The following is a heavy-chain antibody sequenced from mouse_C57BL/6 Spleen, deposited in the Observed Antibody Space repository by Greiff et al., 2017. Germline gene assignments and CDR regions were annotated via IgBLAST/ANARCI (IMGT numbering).Heavy chain of an antibody. CDR1: GYSITSGYY. CDR3: ARDDYSYYYAMDY. D-gene: IGHD2-4*01. V-gene: IGHV3-6*01. CDR2: ISYNGSN. J-gene: IGHJ4*01. Sequence: EVQLQESGPGLVKPSQSLSLTCSVTGYSITSGYYWNWIRQFPGNKLEWMGYISYNGSNNYNPSIKNRISITRDTSKNQFFLKLNSVTTEDTATYYCARDDYSYYYAMDYWGQGTSVTVSS.